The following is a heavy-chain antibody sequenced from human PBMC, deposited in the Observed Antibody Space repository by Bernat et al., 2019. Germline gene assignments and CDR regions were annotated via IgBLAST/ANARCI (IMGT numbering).Heavy chain of an antibody. CDR2: IYYSGST. D-gene: IGHD6-19*01. V-gene: IGHV4-39*01. J-gene: IGHJ4*02. CDR3: ARHREQWLVRPLSFDY. CDR1: GGSISSSSYY. Sequence: QLQLQESGPGLVKPSETLSLTCTVSGGSISSSSYYWGWIRQPPGKGLEWIGSIYYSGSTYYNPSLKSRVTISVDTSKNQFSLKLSSVTAADTAVYYCARHREQWLVRPLSFDYLGQGTLVTVSS.